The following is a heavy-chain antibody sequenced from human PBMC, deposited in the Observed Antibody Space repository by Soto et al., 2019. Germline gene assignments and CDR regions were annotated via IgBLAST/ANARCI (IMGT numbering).Heavy chain of an antibody. Sequence: GPTPVNPRQTLTLTGVFSGFSLSTTGEGVAWIRQPPGKALEWLALIYWNDDNRYSPSLKSRLTVTKDTSKNRVVLTMTNIDPVDTATYFFANRSSLTLYGTSGYIFDSWGQGLLVTVSS. CDR2: IYWNDDN. CDR3: ANRSSLTLYGTSGYIFDS. V-gene: IGHV2-5*01. J-gene: IGHJ4*02. D-gene: IGHD3-22*01. CDR1: GFSLSTTGEG.